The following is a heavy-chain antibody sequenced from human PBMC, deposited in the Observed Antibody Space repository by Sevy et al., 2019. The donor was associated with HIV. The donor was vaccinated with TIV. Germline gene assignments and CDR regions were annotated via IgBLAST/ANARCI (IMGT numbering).Heavy chain of an antibody. Sequence: GGSLRLSCAASGFTFSTYWMTWVRQAPGKGLEWVANIKQDGSEENYVDSVKGRFTISRDNAKNSVYVQMNSLRAEDTAVYYCARERGFSSTWSDDALDIWGQGTMVTVSS. CDR1: GFTFSTYW. CDR2: IKQDGSEE. D-gene: IGHD6-13*01. J-gene: IGHJ3*02. CDR3: ARERGFSSTWSDDALDI. V-gene: IGHV3-7*01.